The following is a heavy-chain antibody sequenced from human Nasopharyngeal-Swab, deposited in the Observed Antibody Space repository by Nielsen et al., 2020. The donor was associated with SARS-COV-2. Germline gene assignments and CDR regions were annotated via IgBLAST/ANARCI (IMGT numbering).Heavy chain of an antibody. CDR3: ARERGRGGIWNYYYYYMDV. CDR2: TFYSGTT. D-gene: IGHD3-10*01. J-gene: IGHJ6*03. Sequence: SETLSLTCTVSGGSVNNDDYYWIWLRQSPGKGLEWIGYTFYSGTTYYNPSLKSRVTISVDTSKNQFSLKLSSVTAADTAVYYCARERGRGGIWNYYYYYMDVWGKGTTVTVSS. V-gene: IGHV4-30-4*01. CDR1: GGSVNNDDYY.